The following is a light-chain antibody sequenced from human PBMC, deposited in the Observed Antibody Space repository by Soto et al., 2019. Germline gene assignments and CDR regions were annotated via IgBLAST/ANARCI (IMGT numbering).Light chain of an antibody. V-gene: IGLV1-40*01. J-gene: IGLJ3*02. CDR3: CSYAGSFTWV. CDR2: GNS. CDR1: SSNIGAGYD. Sequence: QSVLTQPPSVSGAPGQRVTISCTGSSSNIGAGYDVHWYQQLPGTAPKLLIYGNSNRPSGVPDRFSASKSGNTASLTISGLQTEDEADYYCCSYAGSFTWVFGGGTKLTVL.